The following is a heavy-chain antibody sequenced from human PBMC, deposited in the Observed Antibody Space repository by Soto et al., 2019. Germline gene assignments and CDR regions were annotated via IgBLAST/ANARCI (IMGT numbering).Heavy chain of an antibody. CDR3: VRQVTYDIVAPPCLLDK. D-gene: IGHD5-12*01. CDR1: GGSISNTDHF. CDR2: IYYTGTT. Sequence: QLQLRESGPVLVKPSETLSLTCTVSGGSISNTDHFWGWIRQPPGKGLEWIGSIYYTGTTYYSPSLKGRVTLSVDTSKNKFSLNLRSVTAADVAVYYCVRQVTYDIVAPPCLLDKWGQGSRVSVSS. J-gene: IGHJ4*02. V-gene: IGHV4-39*01.